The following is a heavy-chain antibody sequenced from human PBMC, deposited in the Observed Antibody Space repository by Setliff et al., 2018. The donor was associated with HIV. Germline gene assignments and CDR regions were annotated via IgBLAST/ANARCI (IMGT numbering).Heavy chain of an antibody. CDR3: ARGGVTAVWDLTD. Sequence: PSETLSLTCIVSGASFTDHYWSWIRQPPGKGLEWIGYLFHTGDTDYNPSLESRVTISVDRSKNQFSLQLTSVTAADTAVYYCARGGVTAVWDLTDWGQGILVTAPQ. V-gene: IGHV4-59*11. CDR2: LFHTGDT. J-gene: IGHJ4*02. CDR1: GASFTDHY. D-gene: IGHD2-21*02.